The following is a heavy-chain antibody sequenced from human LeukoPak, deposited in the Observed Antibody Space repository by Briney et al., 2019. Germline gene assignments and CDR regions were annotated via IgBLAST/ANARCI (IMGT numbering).Heavy chain of an antibody. CDR1: GFTFSCYA. CDR3: ARESQEYQPLGSAGFDP. Sequence: GGSLRLSCAASGFTFSCYAMSWVRQAPGKGLEWVSAISGSGGSTYYADSVKGRFTISRDNSKNTLYLQMNSLRAEDTAVYYCARESQEYQPLGSAGFDPWGQGTLVTVSS. CDR2: ISGSGGST. J-gene: IGHJ5*02. V-gene: IGHV3-23*01. D-gene: IGHD2-2*01.